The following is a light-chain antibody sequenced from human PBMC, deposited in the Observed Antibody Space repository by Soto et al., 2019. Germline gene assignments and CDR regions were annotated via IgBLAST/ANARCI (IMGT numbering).Light chain of an antibody. CDR1: SISIGSYNF. Sequence: QFALTQPRSMSGSPGQSVTISCTGTSISIGSYNFVSWYQQHPGKAPKLMIYDVLKRPSGVPDRFSGSKSGNTASLTISGLQAEDEADYYCSSYAGSFLHFGGGTKLTVL. J-gene: IGLJ2*01. V-gene: IGLV2-11*01. CDR3: SSYAGSFLH. CDR2: DVL.